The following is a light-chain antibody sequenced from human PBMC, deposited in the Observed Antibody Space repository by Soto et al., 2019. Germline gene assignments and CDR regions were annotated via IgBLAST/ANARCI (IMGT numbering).Light chain of an antibody. J-gene: IGKJ4*01. CDR1: QAVPNN. CDR2: EES. V-gene: IGKV1-9*01. Sequence: DIHLTQSPSFLSASVGDRVTITCRPSQAVPNNMAWYQQKPGKPPKLLIYEESTLHSGVPSRFSGPQSGTQFTLTIDSLQPEDFETYYCQQVNTYHRDFGGGTKVNI. CDR3: QQVNTYHRD.